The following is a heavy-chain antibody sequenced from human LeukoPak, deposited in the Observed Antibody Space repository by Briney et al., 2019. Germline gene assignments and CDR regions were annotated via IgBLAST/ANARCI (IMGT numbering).Heavy chain of an antibody. J-gene: IGHJ6*03. V-gene: IGHV4-59*01. D-gene: IGHD3-22*01. CDR2: ISDSGST. CDR1: GGSISSDY. Sequence: SETLSLTCTVSGGSISSDYWSWIRQPPGKGLEWIGYISDSGSTNHNPSLKSRVIISVDTSKNQFSLKLRYVTAADTAVYYCARGIYYDSSGRVYYYYMDVWGKGTTVTVSS. CDR3: ARGIYYDSSGRVYYYYMDV.